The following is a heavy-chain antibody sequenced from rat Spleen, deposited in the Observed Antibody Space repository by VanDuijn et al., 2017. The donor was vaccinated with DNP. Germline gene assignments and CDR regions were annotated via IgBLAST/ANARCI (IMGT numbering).Heavy chain of an antibody. CDR1: GFTFSYYG. Sequence: EVQLVESGGGLVQPGRSLKLSCAASGFTFSYYGMAWVRQAPKKGLEWGASISASGGSTSYRDSVKGRFTISRDNAKSILYRQMDSLRSEDTATFYCTTDFERGYWGQGVMVTVSS. V-gene: IGHV5-27*01. D-gene: IGHD1-11*01. CDR2: ISASGGST. J-gene: IGHJ2*01. CDR3: TTDFERGY.